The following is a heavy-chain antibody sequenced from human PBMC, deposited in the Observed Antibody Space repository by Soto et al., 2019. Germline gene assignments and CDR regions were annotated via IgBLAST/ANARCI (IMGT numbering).Heavy chain of an antibody. D-gene: IGHD5-18*01. CDR2: IYYSGST. CDR3: ARRWIQLWYDAFDT. Sequence: SETLSLTCTVSGGSISSYYWSWIRQPPGKGLEWIGYIYYSGSTNYNPSLKSRVTISVDTSKNQFSLKLSSVTAADTAVYYCARRWIQLWYDAFDTWGQGTMVTVS. CDR1: GGSISSYY. J-gene: IGHJ3*02. V-gene: IGHV4-59*01.